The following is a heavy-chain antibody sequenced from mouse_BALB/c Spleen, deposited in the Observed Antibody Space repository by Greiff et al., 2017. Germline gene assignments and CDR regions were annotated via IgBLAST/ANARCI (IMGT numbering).Heavy chain of an antibody. CDR3: ARERDYRYDEYAMDY. D-gene: IGHD2-14*01. V-gene: IGHV2-6-7*01. CDR2: IWGDGST. J-gene: IGHJ4*01. CDR1: GFSLTGYG. Sequence: VQLVESGPGLVAPSQSLSITCTVSGFSLTGYGVNWVRQPPGKGLEWLGMIWGDGSTDYNSALKSRLSISKDNSKSQVFLKMNSLQTDDTARYYCARERDYRYDEYAMDYWGQGTSVTVSS.